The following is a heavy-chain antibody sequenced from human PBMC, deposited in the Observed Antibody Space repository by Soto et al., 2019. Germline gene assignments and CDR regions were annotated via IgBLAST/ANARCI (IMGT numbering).Heavy chain of an antibody. D-gene: IGHD3-3*02. V-gene: IGHV1-69*13. CDR3: ARDKDRPQLGGNYYYILDV. CDR1: GGTFRTSA. Sequence: SVKVSCKASGGTFRTSAISWVRQAPGQGLEWVGGIMPVFRRPKYAQNFQGRVTISADESTSTAYMELSSLRSDDTAVYYCARDKDRPQLGGNYYYILDVSGQGTAVTVSS. J-gene: IGHJ6*02. CDR2: IMPVFRRP.